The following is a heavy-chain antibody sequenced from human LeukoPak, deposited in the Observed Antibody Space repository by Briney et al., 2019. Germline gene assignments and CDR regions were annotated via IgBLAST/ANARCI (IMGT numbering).Heavy chain of an antibody. D-gene: IGHD6-13*01. Sequence: SETLSLTCTVSGGSISSGSYYWNWIRQPPGKGLEWIGYIYNSGSTNYNPSLKSRVTISLDTSKNQFSLKLSSVTAADTAVYYCARGVVAAAGRTFDFWGQGTLVTVSS. CDR3: ARGVVAAAGRTFDF. V-gene: IGHV4-61*01. CDR2: IYNSGST. CDR1: GGSISSGSYY. J-gene: IGHJ4*02.